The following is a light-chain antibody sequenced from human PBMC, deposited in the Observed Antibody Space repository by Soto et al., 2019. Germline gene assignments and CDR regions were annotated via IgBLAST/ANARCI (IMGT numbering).Light chain of an antibody. CDR1: QDIGSS. V-gene: IGKV1-16*01. CDR2: AAS. Sequence: DIQMTQSPSSLSVSVGDRVTITCRASQDIGSSLGWFQQKPGKAPKSLIYAASILQVGVPSRFSSSGSGTDFILTISSLHAEYFATYYCQQNNSYPRTFGQGTKVEIK. J-gene: IGKJ1*01. CDR3: QQNNSYPRT.